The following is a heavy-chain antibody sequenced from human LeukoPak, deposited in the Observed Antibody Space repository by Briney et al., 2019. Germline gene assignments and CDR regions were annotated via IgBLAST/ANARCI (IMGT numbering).Heavy chain of an antibody. CDR2: ISAYNGNT. D-gene: IGHD2-21*02. Sequence: ASVKVSCKASGYTFTSYGISWVRQAPGQGLEWMGWISAYNGNTNYAQKLQGRVTMTTDTSTSTAYMELRSLRSDDTAVYFCARDLRWDNSGDYLNWVYNWFDPWGPGTLVTVSS. J-gene: IGHJ5*02. CDR1: GYTFTSYG. V-gene: IGHV1-18*01. CDR3: ARDLRWDNSGDYLNWVYNWFDP.